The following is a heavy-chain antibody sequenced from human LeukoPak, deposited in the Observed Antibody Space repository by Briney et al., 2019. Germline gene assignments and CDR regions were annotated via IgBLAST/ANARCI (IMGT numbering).Heavy chain of an antibody. J-gene: IGHJ5*02. CDR3: ARGQQNYDILTGYHATNWFDP. Sequence: PSETLSLTCTVSGGSISSYYWSWIRQPPGKGLEWIGYIYYSGSTNYNPSLKSRVTISVDTSKNQFSLKLSSVTAADTAVYYCARGQQNYDILTGYHATNWFDPWGQGTLVTVSS. CDR2: IYYSGST. CDR1: GGSISSYY. V-gene: IGHV4-59*01. D-gene: IGHD3-9*01.